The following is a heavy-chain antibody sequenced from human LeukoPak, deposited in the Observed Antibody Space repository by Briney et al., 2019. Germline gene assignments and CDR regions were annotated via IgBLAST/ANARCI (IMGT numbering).Heavy chain of an antibody. J-gene: IGHJ4*02. CDR2: ISSSSSYI. V-gene: IGHV3-21*01. D-gene: IGHD6-19*01. CDR3: AMNPGSSGWNSVDY. CDR1: GFTFSSYS. Sequence: GGSQRLSCAASGFTFSSYSMTWVRQAPGKGLEWVSSISSSSSYIYYADSVKGRFTISRDNAQSTLYLQMNSLRAEDTAVYHCAMNPGSSGWNSVDYWGQGTLVTVSS.